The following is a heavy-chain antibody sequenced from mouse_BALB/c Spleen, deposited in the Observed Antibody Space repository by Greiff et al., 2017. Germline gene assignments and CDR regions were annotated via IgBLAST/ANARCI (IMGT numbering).Heavy chain of an antibody. J-gene: IGHJ1*01. D-gene: IGHD2-12*01. CDR3: ARYPSLRRYFDV. V-gene: IGHV3-8*02. Sequence: EVMLVESGPSLVKPSQTLSLTCSVTGDSITSGYWNWIRKFPGNKLEYMGYISYSGSTYYNPSLKSRISITRDTSKNQYYLQLNSVTTEDTATYYCARYPSLRRYFDVWGAGTTVTVSS. CDR1: GDSITSGY. CDR2: ISYSGST.